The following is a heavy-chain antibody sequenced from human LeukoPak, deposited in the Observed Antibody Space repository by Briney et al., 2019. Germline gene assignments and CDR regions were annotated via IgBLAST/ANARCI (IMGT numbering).Heavy chain of an antibody. CDR2: INHSGST. V-gene: IGHV4-34*01. J-gene: IGHJ4*02. Sequence: KSSETLSLTCAVYGGSFSGYYWSWIRQPPGKGLEWIGEINHSGSTNYNPSLKSRVTISVDTSKNQFSLKLSSVTAADTAVYYCASGHYYDFWSGSIPHYFDYWGQGTLVTVSS. CDR1: GGSFSGYY. D-gene: IGHD3-3*01. CDR3: ASGHYYDFWSGSIPHYFDY.